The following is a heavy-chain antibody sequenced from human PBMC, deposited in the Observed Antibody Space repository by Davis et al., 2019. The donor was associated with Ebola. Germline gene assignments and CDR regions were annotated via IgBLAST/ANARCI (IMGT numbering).Heavy chain of an antibody. CDR3: ARVGYYYDSSGYYG. CDR1: GYTFTSYG. Sequence: ASVKVSCKASGYTFTSYGISWVRQAPGQGLEWMGWISAYNGNTNYAQKLQGRVTMTTDTSTSTAYMELSSLRSEDTAVYYCARVGYYYDSSGYYGWGQGTLVTVSS. V-gene: IGHV1-18*01. J-gene: IGHJ4*02. D-gene: IGHD3-22*01. CDR2: ISAYNGNT.